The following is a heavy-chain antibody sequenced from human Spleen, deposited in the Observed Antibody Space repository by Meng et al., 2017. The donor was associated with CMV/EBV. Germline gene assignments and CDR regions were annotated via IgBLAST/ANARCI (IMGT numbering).Heavy chain of an antibody. J-gene: IGHJ4*02. CDR1: GFTFDDYA. CDR3: TKDIWSSGWRFFDC. CDR2: VNWNSDNI. D-gene: IGHD6-19*01. V-gene: IGHV3-9*01. Sequence: GGSLRLSCAASGFTFDDYAMHWVRQAPGKGLEWVSGVNWNSDNIAYADSVKGRFTISRDNAKNSLYLQMNSLRPEDTALYYCTKDIWSSGWRFFDCWGQGTLVTVS.